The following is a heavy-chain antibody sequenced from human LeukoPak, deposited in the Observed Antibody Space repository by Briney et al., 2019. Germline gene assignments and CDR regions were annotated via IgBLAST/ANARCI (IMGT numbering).Heavy chain of an antibody. J-gene: IGHJ5*02. Sequence: SETLSLTCAVSGGSISSGGYSWNWIQQPPGKGLEWIGYIYNSGSTSYNPSLKSRVTISVDTSKNQFSLKLTSVTAADTAVYYCARHPSGRMWLQQGGWFDPWGQGTLVTVSS. CDR1: GGSISSGGYS. CDR2: IYNSGST. V-gene: IGHV4-30-2*03. CDR3: ARHPSGRMWLQQGGWFDP. D-gene: IGHD5-24*01.